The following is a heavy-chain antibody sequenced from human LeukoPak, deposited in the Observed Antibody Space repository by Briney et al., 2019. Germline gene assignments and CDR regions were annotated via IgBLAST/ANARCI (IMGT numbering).Heavy chain of an antibody. D-gene: IGHD3-10*01. J-gene: IGHJ4*02. CDR3: ARGQGFGTRYFDY. CDR2: INHSGST. V-gene: IGHV4-34*01. CDR1: GGSFSGYY. Sequence: SETLSLTCAVYGGSFSGYYWSWIRQPPGKGLEWIGEINHSGSTNYNPSLKSRVTISVDTSKNQFSLKLSSVTAADTAVYYCARGQGFGTRYFDYWGQGTLVTVSS.